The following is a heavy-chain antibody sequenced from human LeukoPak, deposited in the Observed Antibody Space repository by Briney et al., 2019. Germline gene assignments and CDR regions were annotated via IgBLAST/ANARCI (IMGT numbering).Heavy chain of an antibody. D-gene: IGHD2-2*02. V-gene: IGHV3-30-3*01. CDR2: ISYDGSNK. CDR3: ARDGRGVVVPAAINHYYYGMDV. J-gene: IGHJ6*02. CDR1: GFTFGSYA. Sequence: GGSLRLSCAASGFTFGSYAMHWVRQAPGKGLEWVAVISYDGSNKYYADSVKGRFTISRDNSKNTLYLQMNSLRAEDTAVYYCARDGRGVVVPAAINHYYYGMDVWGQGTTVTVSS.